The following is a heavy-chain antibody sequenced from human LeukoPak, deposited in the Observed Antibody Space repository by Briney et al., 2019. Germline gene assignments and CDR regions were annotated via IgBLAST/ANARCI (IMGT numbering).Heavy chain of an antibody. V-gene: IGHV4-59*08. CDR3: ARSIPWGSYRY. CDR1: GGSISSYY. CDR2: IYYSGST. Sequence: KPSETLSLTCTVSGGSISSYYWSWIRQPPGKGLEWIGYIYYSGSTNYNPSLKSRVTISVDTSKNQFSLKLSSVTAADTAVYYCARSIPWGSYRYWVQGTLVTVSS. J-gene: IGHJ4*02. D-gene: IGHD3-16*02.